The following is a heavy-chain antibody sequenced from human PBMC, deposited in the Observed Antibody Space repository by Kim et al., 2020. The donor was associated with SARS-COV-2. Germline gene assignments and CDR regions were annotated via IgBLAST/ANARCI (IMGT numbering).Heavy chain of an antibody. Sequence: GESLKISCKGSGYRFTAYWIAWVRQMPGKGLEWMGIIYPGDSDTRYSPSFQGQVTISVDNSISTAYLQWSSLQAADTAMYYCTRRGGDYGMDVWGQGTAVSVSS. D-gene: IGHD2-15*01. CDR1: GYRFTAYW. J-gene: IGHJ6*02. CDR3: TRRGGDYGMDV. CDR2: IYPGDSDT. V-gene: IGHV5-51*01.